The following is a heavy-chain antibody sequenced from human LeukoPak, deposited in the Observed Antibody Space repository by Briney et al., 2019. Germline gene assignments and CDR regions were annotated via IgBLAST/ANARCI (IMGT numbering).Heavy chain of an antibody. CDR1: GYTFTSYG. J-gene: IGHJ4*02. Sequence: ASVTVSCKASGYTFTSYGITWVRQAPGQGLEWMGWISAYNGNTNYAQKLQGRVPLTTDTSTSTAYMELRSLRSDDTAVYYCARVHGGSYVGAFDIWGQGALVTVSS. CDR3: ARVHGGSYVGAFDI. D-gene: IGHD1-26*01. CDR2: ISAYNGNT. V-gene: IGHV1-18*01.